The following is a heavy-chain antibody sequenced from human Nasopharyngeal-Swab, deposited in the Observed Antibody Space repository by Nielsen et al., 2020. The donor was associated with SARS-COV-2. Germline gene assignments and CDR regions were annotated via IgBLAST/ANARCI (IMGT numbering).Heavy chain of an antibody. CDR1: GGSISSSSYY. CDR3: ARQPKQWLVQNPKLYFDY. V-gene: IGHV4-39*01. Sequence: GSLRLSCTVSGGSISSSSYYWGWIRQPPGKGLEWIGSIYYSGSTYYNPSLKSRVTISVDTSKNQFSLKLSPVTAADTAVYYCARQPKQWLVQNPKLYFDYWGQGTLVTVSS. J-gene: IGHJ4*02. D-gene: IGHD6-19*01. CDR2: IYYSGST.